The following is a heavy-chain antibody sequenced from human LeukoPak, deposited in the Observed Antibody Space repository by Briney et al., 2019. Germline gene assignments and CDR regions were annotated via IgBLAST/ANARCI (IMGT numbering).Heavy chain of an antibody. CDR1: GYTFTSYD. Sequence: ASVKVSCKASGYTFTSYDINWVRQATGQGLEWMGWINPNSGGTNYAQKFQGRVTMTRDTSISTAYMEPSRLRSDDTAVYYCARALNWNPSIKYWGQGTLVTVSS. CDR3: ARALNWNPSIKY. D-gene: IGHD1-20*01. CDR2: INPNSGGT. V-gene: IGHV1-2*02. J-gene: IGHJ4*02.